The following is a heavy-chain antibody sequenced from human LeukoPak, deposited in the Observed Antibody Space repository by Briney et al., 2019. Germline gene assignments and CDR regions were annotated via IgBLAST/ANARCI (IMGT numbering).Heavy chain of an antibody. CDR2: INHSGST. V-gene: IGHV4-34*01. CDR3: ARAGYCSSTSCYAGQVDY. Sequence: SETLSLTCAVYGVSFSGYYWSWIRQPPGKGLEWIGEINHSGSTNYNPSLKSRVTISVDTSKNQFSLKLSSVTAADTAVYYCARAGYCSSTSCYAGQVDYWGQGTLVTVSS. D-gene: IGHD2-2*01. J-gene: IGHJ4*02. CDR1: GVSFSGYY.